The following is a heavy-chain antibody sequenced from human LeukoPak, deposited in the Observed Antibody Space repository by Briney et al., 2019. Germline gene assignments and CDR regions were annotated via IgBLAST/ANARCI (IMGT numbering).Heavy chain of an antibody. CDR1: GFTFDDYA. D-gene: IGHD5-18*01. J-gene: IGHJ4*02. CDR2: INWNSGTI. V-gene: IGHV3-9*01. Sequence: GGSLRLSCAASGFTFDDYAMHWVRQAPGKGLEWVSGINWNSGTIGYADSVKGRFTISRDNAKNSLYLQMNSLRAEDTALYYCAKTDTAMVSPESAFDYWGQGTLVTVSS. CDR3: AKTDTAMVSPESAFDY.